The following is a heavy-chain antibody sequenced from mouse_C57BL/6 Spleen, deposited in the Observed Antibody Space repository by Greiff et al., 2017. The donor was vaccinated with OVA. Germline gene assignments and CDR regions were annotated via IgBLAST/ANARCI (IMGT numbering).Heavy chain of an antibody. Sequence: QVQLKQSGPELVKPGASVKISCKASGYAFSSSWMNWVKQRPGKGLEWIGRIYPGDGDTNYNGKFKGKATLTADKSSSTAYMQLSSLTSEDSAVYVCAIYYDYDRGFAYWGQGTLVTVSA. V-gene: IGHV1-82*01. CDR2: IYPGDGDT. CDR1: GYAFSSSW. CDR3: AIYYDYDRGFAY. J-gene: IGHJ3*01. D-gene: IGHD2-4*01.